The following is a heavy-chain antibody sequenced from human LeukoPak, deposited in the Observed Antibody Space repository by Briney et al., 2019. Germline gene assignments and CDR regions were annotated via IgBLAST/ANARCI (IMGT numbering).Heavy chain of an antibody. Sequence: VGSLRLSCAASGFTFSSYAMSWVRQAPGKGLEWVSAISGSGGSTYYADSVKGRFTISRDNSKNTLYLQMNSLRAEDTAVYYCAKVPYSGYAENWFDPWGQGTLVTVSS. CDR3: AKVPYSGYAENWFDP. V-gene: IGHV3-23*01. D-gene: IGHD5-12*01. CDR2: ISGSGGST. CDR1: GFTFSSYA. J-gene: IGHJ5*02.